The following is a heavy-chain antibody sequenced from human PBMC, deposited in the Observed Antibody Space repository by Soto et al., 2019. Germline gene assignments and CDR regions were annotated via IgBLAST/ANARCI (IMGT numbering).Heavy chain of an antibody. D-gene: IGHD3-9*01. CDR3: ARDRYGGFDY. J-gene: IGHJ4*02. Sequence: QLQLQQSGPGLVKPSETLSLTCSVSGGSINSRSYFWAWIRQPPGKGLEWIGSVYYNGKTYYSPSLXXRLNASVDTSQNQFSLKLSSVTAADTAIYSCARDRYGGFDYWGLGTLVIVSS. CDR1: GGSINSRSYF. CDR2: VYYNGKT. V-gene: IGHV4-39*02.